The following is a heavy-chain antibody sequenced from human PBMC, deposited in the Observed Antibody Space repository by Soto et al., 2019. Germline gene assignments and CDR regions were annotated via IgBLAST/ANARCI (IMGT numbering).Heavy chain of an antibody. D-gene: IGHD3-22*01. J-gene: IGHJ3*02. CDR2: IYYSGST. CDR1: GGSISSGGYY. CDR3: VRSQVVVAIDAFDI. V-gene: IGHV4-31*03. Sequence: SETLSLTCTVSGGSISSGGYYWSWIRQHPGKGLEWIGYIYYSGSTYYNPSLKSRVTISVDTSKNQFSLKLSSVTAADTAVYYCVRSQVVVAIDAFDIWGQGKMVT.